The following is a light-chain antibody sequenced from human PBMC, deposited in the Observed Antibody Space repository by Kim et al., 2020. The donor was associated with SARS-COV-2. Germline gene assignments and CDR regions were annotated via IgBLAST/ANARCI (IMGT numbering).Light chain of an antibody. CDR2: DDS. V-gene: IGKV3-11*01. CDR3: QQRSNWSPLT. Sequence: STGESAVPSCRASQRVRSNVASYQQHTGQDPSMLMYDDSYRATGSPARCSGSGCGTAFTLNISSREPEDFSVYFCQQRSNWSPLTFGGGTKVDIK. CDR1: QRVRSN. J-gene: IGKJ4*01.